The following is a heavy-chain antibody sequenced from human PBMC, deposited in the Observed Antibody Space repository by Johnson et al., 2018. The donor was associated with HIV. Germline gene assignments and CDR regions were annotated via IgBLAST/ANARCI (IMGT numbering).Heavy chain of an antibody. CDR3: ARVGLTGAQTGDALDI. CDR2: ISYDGSNK. V-gene: IGHV3-30*03. Sequence: QVQLVESGGGVVQPGRSLRLSCAASGFTFSSYGMHWVRQAPGKGLEWVEVISYDGSNKYYADSVKGRFTISRDNSQNTLYLQMNSLRAEATAVYSCARVGLTGAQTGDALDIWGQGTMVTVSS. CDR1: GFTFSSYG. J-gene: IGHJ3*02. D-gene: IGHD7-27*01.